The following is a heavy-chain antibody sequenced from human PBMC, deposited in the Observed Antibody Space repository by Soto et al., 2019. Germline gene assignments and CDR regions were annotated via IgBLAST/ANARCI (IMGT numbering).Heavy chain of an antibody. CDR2: LTPGGDIT. Sequence: PGGSLRLSCAASGFTFSSYAMSWVRQAPGQGLEWVSYLTPGGDITVYADSVKGRFTISRDNSKNTLYLQMSSLRAEDTAVYYCAKDMSGSPFFDIWGQGTMVTVSS. CDR1: GFTFSSYA. CDR3: AKDMSGSPFFDI. V-gene: IGHV3-23*01. D-gene: IGHD5-12*01. J-gene: IGHJ3*02.